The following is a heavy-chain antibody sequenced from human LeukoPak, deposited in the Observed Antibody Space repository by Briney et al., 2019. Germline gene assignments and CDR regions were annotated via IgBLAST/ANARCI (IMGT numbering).Heavy chain of an antibody. Sequence: GGSLRLSCAASGFTFSSYEMNWVRQAPGKGLEWVSYISSSGSTIYYADSVKGRSTISRDNAKNSLYLQMNSLRAEDTAVYYCARDQWQQLAGEFDYWGQGTLVTVSS. J-gene: IGHJ4*02. D-gene: IGHD6-13*01. CDR1: GFTFSSYE. CDR2: ISSSGSTI. V-gene: IGHV3-48*03. CDR3: ARDQWQQLAGEFDY.